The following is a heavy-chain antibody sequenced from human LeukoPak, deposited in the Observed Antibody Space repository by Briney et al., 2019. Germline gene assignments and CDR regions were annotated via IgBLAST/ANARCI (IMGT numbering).Heavy chain of an antibody. CDR1: GFTFDDYA. Sequence: GGSLRLSCAASGFTFDDYAMHWVRQAPGKGLEWVSGISWNSGSIGYADSVKGRFTISRDNAKNSLYLQMNSLRAEDTALYYCARSPTYYYDSSGTAPFDYWGQGTLVTVSS. CDR3: ARSPTYYYDSSGTAPFDY. CDR2: ISWNSGSI. V-gene: IGHV3-9*01. D-gene: IGHD3-22*01. J-gene: IGHJ4*02.